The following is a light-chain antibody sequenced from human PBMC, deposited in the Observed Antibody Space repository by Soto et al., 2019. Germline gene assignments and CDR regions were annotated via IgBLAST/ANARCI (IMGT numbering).Light chain of an antibody. CDR3: QQDDSRLYTLI. V-gene: IGKV1-33*01. CDR2: DAS. Sequence: DIQMTQSPSSLSASVGDRVTITCLASQDISKYLNWYQQKSGKPPKLLINDASNLEPGVPSRFSGSGSGTVFALTISSLQPEDSAPYYCQQDDSRLYTLIFGGGTTVEIK. CDR1: QDISKY. J-gene: IGKJ4*01.